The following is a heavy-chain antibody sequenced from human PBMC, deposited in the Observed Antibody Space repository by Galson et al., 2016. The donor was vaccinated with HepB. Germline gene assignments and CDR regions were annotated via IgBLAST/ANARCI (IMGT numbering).Heavy chain of an antibody. CDR2: TSPNGAYT. J-gene: IGHJ4*02. CDR1: GFTFSNYA. CDR3: ARFKPEGEMPTIPVGSLDY. V-gene: IGHV3-64*04. D-gene: IGHD5-24*01. Sequence: SLRLSCAASGFTFSNYAIHWVRQAPGKGLEIVSATSPNGAYTYYAEFVKGRFTVSRDNSRNTLFLQMTSLRLEDTGVYYCARFKPEGEMPTIPVGSLDYLGLGTLVTISS.